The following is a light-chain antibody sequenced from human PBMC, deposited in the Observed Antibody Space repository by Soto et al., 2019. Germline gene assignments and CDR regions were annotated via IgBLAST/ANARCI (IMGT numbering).Light chain of an antibody. CDR1: QSLLHSNGYNY. CDR2: LGS. Sequence: DLVMTQSPLSLPVTPGEPASISCRSSQSLLHSNGYNYLDWYLQKPGQSPQLLIYLGSNRASGVTDRLSGSGSGTDFTLKISRVEAEDVGVYYCMQALQTPLTFGQGTKVEIK. J-gene: IGKJ1*01. V-gene: IGKV2-28*01. CDR3: MQALQTPLT.